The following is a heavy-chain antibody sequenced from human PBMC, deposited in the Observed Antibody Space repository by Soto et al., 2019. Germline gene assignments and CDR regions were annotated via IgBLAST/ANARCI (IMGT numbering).Heavy chain of an antibody. CDR2: ISSSGSHT. D-gene: IGHD6-13*01. CDR1: GFTFSDFY. J-gene: IGHJ4*02. Sequence: PVGSLRLSCAASGFTFSDFYMSWIRQAPGKGLEWVSYISSSGSHTPYADSVKGRFTISRDNAKNSVYLQMNSLRAEDTAVYYCARVGSKSAAGVLDYWGQGTLVTVSS. V-gene: IGHV3-11*06. CDR3: ARVGSKSAAGVLDY.